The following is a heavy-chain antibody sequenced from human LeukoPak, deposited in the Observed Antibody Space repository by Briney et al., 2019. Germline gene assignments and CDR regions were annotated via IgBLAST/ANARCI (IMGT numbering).Heavy chain of an antibody. CDR1: GGSFSSYY. Sequence: SETLSLTCTVYGGSFSSYYWGWIRQPPGKGLEWIGSIYYSGSTYYNPPLKSRVTISVDTSKNQFSLKLSSVTAADTAVYYCARVSYGSGSYYLDYWGQGTLVTVSS. D-gene: IGHD3-10*01. CDR3: ARVSYGSGSYYLDY. V-gene: IGHV4-39*07. J-gene: IGHJ4*02. CDR2: IYYSGST.